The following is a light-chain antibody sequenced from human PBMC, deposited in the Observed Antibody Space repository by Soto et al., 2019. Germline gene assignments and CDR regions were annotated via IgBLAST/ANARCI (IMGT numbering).Light chain of an antibody. CDR3: QQYESSPRT. CDR2: AAS. J-gene: IGKJ3*01. Sequence: EIVLTQSPGTLSLSPGERATLSCRASQSVSSSYLAWYQQKPGQAPRLLIYAASSRATGIPDRFSGSGSGTDFTLTISRLEPEDFAVYYCQQYESSPRTFGPGTKVDIK. CDR1: QSVSSSY. V-gene: IGKV3-20*01.